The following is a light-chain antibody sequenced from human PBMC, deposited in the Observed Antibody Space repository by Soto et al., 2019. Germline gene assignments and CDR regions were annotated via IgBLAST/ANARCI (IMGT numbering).Light chain of an antibody. CDR1: SADVSTSNF. CDR3: ASYRSGPLYV. Sequence: QSVLTQPASVSGSPGQSITISCTGISADVSTSNFVSWYQHHPGKGPRLILYDFTHRPSGISDRFSGSKSGDTASLTISGLRAEDEADYYCASYRSGPLYVFGTGTKGTVL. V-gene: IGLV2-14*03. CDR2: DFT. J-gene: IGLJ1*01.